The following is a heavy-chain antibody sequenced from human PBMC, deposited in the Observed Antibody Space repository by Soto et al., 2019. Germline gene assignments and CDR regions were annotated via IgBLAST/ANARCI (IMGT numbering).Heavy chain of an antibody. J-gene: IGHJ3*02. V-gene: IGHV3-21*01. CDR1: GFTFSSYS. D-gene: IGHD3-3*01. Sequence: EVQLVESGGGLVKPGGSLRLSCAASGFTFSSYSMNWVRQAPGKGLEWVSSISSSSSYIYYADSVKGRFTISRDNAKNSLYLQMNSLRAEDTAVYYCARDAYSEWLEGAFDIWGQGTMVTVSS. CDR3: ARDAYSEWLEGAFDI. CDR2: ISSSSSYI.